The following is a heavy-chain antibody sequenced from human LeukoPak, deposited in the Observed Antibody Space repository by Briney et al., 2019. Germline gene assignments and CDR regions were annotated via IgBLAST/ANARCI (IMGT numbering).Heavy chain of an antibody. V-gene: IGHV4-34*01. CDR3: ARLDYDYVWGSYQTPFDY. CDR1: GGSFSGYY. Sequence: SETLSLTCAAYGGSFSGYYWSWIRQPPGKGLEWIGEINHSGSTNYNPSLKSRVTISVDTSKNQFSLKLSSVTAADTAVYYCARLDYDYVWGSYQTPFDYWGQGTLVTVSS. D-gene: IGHD3-16*01. J-gene: IGHJ4*02. CDR2: INHSGST.